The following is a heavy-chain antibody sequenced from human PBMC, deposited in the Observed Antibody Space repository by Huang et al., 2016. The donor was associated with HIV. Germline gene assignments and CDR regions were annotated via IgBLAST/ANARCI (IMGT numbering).Heavy chain of an antibody. Sequence: EVQLVESGGGLVQPGGSLRLSCAASGFTFSSYGMNWVRQAPGKGLEWVSYISSSSMTIYDADAVKGRFTISRDNAKNSLYLQMNSLRDEDTAVYYCARGAWYYDFWSGSLGFDYWGQGTLVTVSS. J-gene: IGHJ4*02. CDR3: ARGAWYYDFWSGSLGFDY. CDR2: ISSSSMTI. V-gene: IGHV3-48*02. CDR1: GFTFSSYG. D-gene: IGHD3-3*01.